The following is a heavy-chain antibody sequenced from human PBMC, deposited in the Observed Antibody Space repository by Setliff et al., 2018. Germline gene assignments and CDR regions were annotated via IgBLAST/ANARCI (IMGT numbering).Heavy chain of an antibody. D-gene: IGHD3-22*01. J-gene: IGHJ3*02. V-gene: IGHV3-11*01. CDR2: ISRSGSTI. CDR1: GFTFSDYY. Sequence: GGSLRLSCAASGFTFSDYYMRWIRQAPGKGLEWVSYISRSGSTIYCADSVKGRFTISRDNAKNSLYLQMDSLRAEDTAVYYCARDRISRYYDSGAHAFDIWGQGTMVTVSS. CDR3: ARDRISRYYDSGAHAFDI.